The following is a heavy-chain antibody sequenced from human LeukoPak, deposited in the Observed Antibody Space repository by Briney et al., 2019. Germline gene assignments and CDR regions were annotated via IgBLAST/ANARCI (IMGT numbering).Heavy chain of an antibody. CDR2: ISGSGGST. V-gene: IGHV3-23*01. CDR3: ANLIVDTAMADPSDAFDI. Sequence: GGSLRLSCAASGLIVSNNYMNWVRLAPGKGLEWVSAISGSGGSTYYADSVKGRFTISRDNSKNTLYLQMNSLRAEDTAVYYCANLIVDTAMADPSDAFDIWGQGTMVTVSS. J-gene: IGHJ3*02. D-gene: IGHD5-18*01. CDR1: GLIVSNNY.